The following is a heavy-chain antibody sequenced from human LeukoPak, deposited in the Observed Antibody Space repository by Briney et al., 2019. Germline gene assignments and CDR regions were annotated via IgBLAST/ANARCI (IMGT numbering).Heavy chain of an antibody. Sequence: LPGGSLRLSCAASGFTFSSYAMSWVRQAPGKGLEWVSAISGSGGSTYYADSVKGRFTISRDNSKNTLYLQMNSLRAEDTAVYYCARGEGYCSSTSCYDRVEAFDIWGQGTMVTVSS. CDR3: ARGEGYCSSTSCYDRVEAFDI. CDR2: ISGSGGST. CDR1: GFTFSSYA. J-gene: IGHJ3*02. V-gene: IGHV3-23*01. D-gene: IGHD2-2*01.